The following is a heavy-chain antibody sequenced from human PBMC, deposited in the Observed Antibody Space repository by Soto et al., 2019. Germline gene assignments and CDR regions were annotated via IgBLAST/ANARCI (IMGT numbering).Heavy chain of an antibody. CDR2: INHSGST. Sequence: PSETLSLTCAVYGGSFSGYYWSWIRQPPGKGLEWIGEINHSGSTNYNPSLKSRVTISVDTSKNQFSLKLSSVTAADTAVYYCARSPRGHEEQQLVRFNSARYFDYWGQGTLVTVSS. V-gene: IGHV4-34*01. D-gene: IGHD6-13*01. CDR1: GGSFSGYY. J-gene: IGHJ4*02. CDR3: ARSPRGHEEQQLVRFNSARYFDY.